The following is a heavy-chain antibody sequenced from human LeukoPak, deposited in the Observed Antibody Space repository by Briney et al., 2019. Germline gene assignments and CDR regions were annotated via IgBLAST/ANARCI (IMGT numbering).Heavy chain of an antibody. D-gene: IGHD5-18*01. V-gene: IGHV3-30*18. CDR1: GFTFSSYG. CDR2: ISYDGSNK. Sequence: GGSLRLSCAASGFTFSSYGMHWVRQAPGKGLEWVAVISYDGSNKYYADSVKGRFTISRGNSKNTLYLQMNSLRAEDTAVYYCAKGGYSYGFGLIDYWGQGTLVTVSS. J-gene: IGHJ4*02. CDR3: AKGGYSYGFGLIDY.